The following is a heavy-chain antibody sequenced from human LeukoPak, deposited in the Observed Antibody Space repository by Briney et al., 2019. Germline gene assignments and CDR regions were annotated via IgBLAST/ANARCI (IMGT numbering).Heavy chain of an antibody. CDR1: GYTFTSYG. Sequence: GASVKVSCKASGYTFTSYGISWVRQAPGQGLEWMGWISAYNGNTNYAQKLQGRVTMTTDTSTSTAYMELRSLRSDDTAVYYYARSISIVVVPAAIGYFDYWGQGTLVTVSS. D-gene: IGHD2-2*02. V-gene: IGHV1-18*01. J-gene: IGHJ4*02. CDR3: ARSISIVVVPAAIGYFDY. CDR2: ISAYNGNT.